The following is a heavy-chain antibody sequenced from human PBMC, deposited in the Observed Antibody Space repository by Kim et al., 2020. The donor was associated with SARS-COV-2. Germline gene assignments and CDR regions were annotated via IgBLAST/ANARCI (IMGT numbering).Heavy chain of an antibody. CDR3: ASGAGIAARPYYFDY. Sequence: SVKVSCKASGGTFSSYAISWVRQAPGQGLEWMGGIIPIFGTANYAQKFQGRVTITADESTSTAYMELSSLRSEDTAVYYCASGAGIAARPYYFDYWGQGTLVTVSS. D-gene: IGHD6-6*01. V-gene: IGHV1-69*13. CDR1: GGTFSSYA. J-gene: IGHJ4*02. CDR2: IIPIFGTA.